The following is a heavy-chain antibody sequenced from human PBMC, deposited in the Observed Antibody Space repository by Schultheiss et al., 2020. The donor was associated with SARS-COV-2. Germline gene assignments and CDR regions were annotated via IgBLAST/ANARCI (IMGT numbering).Heavy chain of an antibody. J-gene: IGHJ4*02. CDR3: ARERPHDY. V-gene: IGHV4-38-2*02. CDR2: IYYSGST. CDR1: GYSISSGYY. Sequence: SETLSLTCTVSGYSISSGYYWSWIRQPPGKGLEWIGYIYYSGSTYYNPSLKSLVTISVDTSKNQFSLKLSSVTAADTAVYYCARERPHDYWGQGTLVTVSS.